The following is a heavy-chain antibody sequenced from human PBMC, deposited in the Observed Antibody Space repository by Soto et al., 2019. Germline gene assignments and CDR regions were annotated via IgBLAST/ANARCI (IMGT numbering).Heavy chain of an antibody. CDR2: IIPILGIA. CDR1: GGTFSSYT. J-gene: IGHJ4*02. Sequence: QVQLVQSGAEVKKPGSSVKVSCKASGGTFSSYTISWVRQAPGQGLEWMGRIIPILGIANYAQKFQGRVTITADKSTGTAYMELSRLRSEDTAVYYCARDFRWYYDSSGYYDYWGQGTLVTVSS. D-gene: IGHD3-22*01. V-gene: IGHV1-69*08. CDR3: ARDFRWYYDSSGYYDY.